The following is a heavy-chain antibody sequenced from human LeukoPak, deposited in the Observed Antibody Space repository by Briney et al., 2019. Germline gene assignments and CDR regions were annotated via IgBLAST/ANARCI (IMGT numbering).Heavy chain of an antibody. D-gene: IGHD3-9*01. Sequence: ACLTLASAASAFTFSNYSMSCVRHPPGEVLEWVSAITGSGGNTSYADSVKSRFTIARDNYKNAVFLQMTSLRAVDTAVYYCAKWGDYGVLTGYYVSHYWGQGNLVTVSS. V-gene: IGHV3-23*01. CDR3: AKWGDYGVLTGYYVSHY. CDR1: AFTFSNYS. J-gene: IGHJ4*02. CDR2: ITGSGGNT.